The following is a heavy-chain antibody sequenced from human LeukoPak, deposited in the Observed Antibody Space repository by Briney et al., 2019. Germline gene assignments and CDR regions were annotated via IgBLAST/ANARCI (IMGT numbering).Heavy chain of an antibody. Sequence: SETLSLTCTVSGGSISSYYCSWIRQPPGKGLEWIGYMYYSGITKYNPSLKSRVSISVDTSKNQFSLELNSVTAADTAFYYCARIPLTGANAFDIWGQGTLVTVSS. V-gene: IGHV4-59*01. J-gene: IGHJ3*02. D-gene: IGHD7-27*01. CDR2: MYYSGIT. CDR1: GGSISSYY. CDR3: ARIPLTGANAFDI.